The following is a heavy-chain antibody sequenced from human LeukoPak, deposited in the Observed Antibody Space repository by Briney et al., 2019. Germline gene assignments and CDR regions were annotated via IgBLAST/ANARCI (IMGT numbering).Heavy chain of an antibody. Sequence: SETLSLTCTVSGGSISSGGYYWSWIRQPPGKGLEWIGEINHSGSTNYNPSLKSRVTISVDTSKNQFSLKLSSVTAADTAVYYCASSTGRGIAAARWGQGTLVTVSS. J-gene: IGHJ4*02. CDR3: ASSTGRGIAAAR. V-gene: IGHV4-39*07. D-gene: IGHD6-25*01. CDR1: GGSISSGGYY. CDR2: INHSGST.